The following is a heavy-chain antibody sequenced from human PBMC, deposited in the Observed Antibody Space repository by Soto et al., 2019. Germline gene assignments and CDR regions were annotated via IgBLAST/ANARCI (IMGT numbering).Heavy chain of an antibody. CDR3: ARDVRITIFGVVRQTNYYYYGMDV. CDR1: GYTFTSYG. J-gene: IGHJ6*02. CDR2: ISAYNGNT. D-gene: IGHD3-3*01. V-gene: IGHV1-18*04. Sequence: QVQLVQSGAEVKKPGASVKVSCKASGYTFTSYGISWVRQAPGQGLEWMGWISAYNGNTNYAQKLQGRVTMTTDTSTSTAYMELRSLRSDDTAVYYCARDVRITIFGVVRQTNYYYYGMDVWGQGTTVTVSS.